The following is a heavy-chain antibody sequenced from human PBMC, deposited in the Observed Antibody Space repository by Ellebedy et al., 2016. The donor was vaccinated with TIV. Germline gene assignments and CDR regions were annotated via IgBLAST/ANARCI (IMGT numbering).Heavy chain of an antibody. CDR3: ARVRRGSSGMDV. CDR2: INPDSGGT. V-gene: IGHV1-2*02. D-gene: IGHD6-13*01. CDR1: GYTFTANY. J-gene: IGHJ6*02. Sequence: ASVKVSCKASGYTFTANYIHWVRQAPGKGLEWMGWINPDSGGTNFARKFQGRVTMTRDTSVNTVYMELCRLESDDTAVYYCARVRRGSSGMDVWGQGTTVTVS.